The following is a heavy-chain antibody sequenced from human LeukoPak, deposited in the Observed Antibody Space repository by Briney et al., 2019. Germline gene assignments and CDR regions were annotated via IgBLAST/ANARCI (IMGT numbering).Heavy chain of an antibody. D-gene: IGHD1-14*01. J-gene: IGHJ6*02. V-gene: IGHV3-7*01. CDR3: ARDPRNWRNYYYGMDV. Sequence: GGSLRLSCAASGFTFSSYWMSWVRQAPGKGLEWVANIKQDGSEKYYVDSVKGRFTIPRDNAKNSLYLQMNSLRAEDTAVYYRARDPRNWRNYYYGMDVWGQGTTVTVSS. CDR2: IKQDGSEK. CDR1: GFTFSSYW.